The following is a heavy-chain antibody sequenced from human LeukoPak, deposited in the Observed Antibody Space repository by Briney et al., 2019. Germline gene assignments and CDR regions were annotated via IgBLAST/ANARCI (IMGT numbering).Heavy chain of an antibody. Sequence: PGGSLRLSCAASGFTFSSSAMSWVRQAPGKGLEWVSNISGSGSGGSTYYADSVKGRFTISRDNSKSTLYLQMNSLRAEDTAVYYCAKDWYYGSGSYHYYYYMDVWAKGPRSPSP. CDR2: ISGSGSGGST. J-gene: IGHJ6*03. CDR1: GFTFSSSA. CDR3: AKDWYYGSGSYHYYYYMDV. D-gene: IGHD3-10*01. V-gene: IGHV3-23*01.